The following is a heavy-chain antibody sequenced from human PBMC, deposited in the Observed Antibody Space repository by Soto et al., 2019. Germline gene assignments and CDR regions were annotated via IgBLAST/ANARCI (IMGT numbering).Heavy chain of an antibody. V-gene: IGHV3-30-3*01. CDR2: ISYDGSNK. D-gene: IGHD1-20*01. Sequence: HPGGSLRLSCAASGFTFSSYAMHWVRQAPGKGLEWVAVISYDGSNKYYADSVKGRFTISRDNSKNTLYLQMNSLRAEDTAVYYCARDLMINWNDASGMDVWGQGTTVTVSS. J-gene: IGHJ6*02. CDR3: ARDLMINWNDASGMDV. CDR1: GFTFSSYA.